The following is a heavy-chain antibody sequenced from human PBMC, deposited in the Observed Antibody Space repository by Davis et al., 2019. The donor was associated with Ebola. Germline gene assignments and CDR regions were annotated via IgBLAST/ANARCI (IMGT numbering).Heavy chain of an antibody. CDR2: IFPGDSDTFT. J-gene: IGHJ6*02. CDR3: ARGGTDYYAMDV. CDR1: GYTFNTYW. V-gene: IGHV5-51*01. Sequence: GESLKISCQGSGYTFNTYWIGWVRQMPGKGLEWMGLIFPGDSDTFTRYGPSFQGQVTLSADNSISTAYLQWSSLKASDTAMYYCARGGTDYYAMDVWGQGTTVTVSS.